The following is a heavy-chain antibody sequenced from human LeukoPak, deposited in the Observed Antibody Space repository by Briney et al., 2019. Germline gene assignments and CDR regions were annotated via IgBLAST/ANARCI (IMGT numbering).Heavy chain of an antibody. CDR3: ARSYGGSYLDY. J-gene: IGHJ4*02. Sequence: SETLSLTCAVSGASIRNTSFYWGWIRQPPGKGLQWIASIYSSGTTYYNPSIKSRITLFVDTSKNQVSLKLRSVTAADTAVYYCARSYGGSYLDYWGQGTLVTVSS. V-gene: IGHV4-39*01. CDR2: IYSSGTT. CDR1: GASIRNTSFY. D-gene: IGHD1-26*01.